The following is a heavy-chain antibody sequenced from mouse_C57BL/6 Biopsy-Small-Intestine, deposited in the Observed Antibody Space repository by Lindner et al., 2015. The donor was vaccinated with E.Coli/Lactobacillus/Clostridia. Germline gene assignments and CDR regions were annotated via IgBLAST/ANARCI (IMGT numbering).Heavy chain of an antibody. CDR1: GFTFTKYG. Sequence: SVKVSCKASGFTFTKYGFSWVRQAPGHGLEWMGWISAYDHRTKYALSVQDRIILTTETSTRTAYMELRRLRPDDTAVYYCAREGQEGDYDSSGYYSLDYWGQGTPVTASS. CDR2: ISAYDHRT. J-gene: IGHJ4*01. V-gene: IGHV1S126*01. D-gene: IGHD2-4*01. CDR3: AREGQEGDYDSSGYYSLDY.